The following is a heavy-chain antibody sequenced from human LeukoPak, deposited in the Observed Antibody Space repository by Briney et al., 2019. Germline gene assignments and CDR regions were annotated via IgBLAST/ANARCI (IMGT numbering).Heavy chain of an antibody. J-gene: IGHJ4*02. CDR2: INQDESEK. CDR1: GLTFSSYW. D-gene: IGHD5-18*01. V-gene: IGHV3-7*01. Sequence: GGSLRLSCAASGLTFSSYWMTWVRQAPGKGLEWVANINQDESEKYYVDSVKGRFTISRDNAENSLYLQMNSLRAADTAVYYCTIRTRVYSYGSDSWGQGTLVTVSS. CDR3: TIRTRVYSYGSDS.